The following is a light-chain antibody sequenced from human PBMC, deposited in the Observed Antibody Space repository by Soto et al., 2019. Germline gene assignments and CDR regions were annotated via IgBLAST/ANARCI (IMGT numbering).Light chain of an antibody. J-gene: IGKJ2*01. CDR3: QQYGSSPYT. Sequence: EIVLTQSPGTLSLSPGERATLSCRASQSVSSSYLAWFQQKPGQAPRLLIYGASSRATGIPDRFSGSGSGTDFTLTISRLEPEDFAVYNCQQYGSSPYTFGQGTKLDIK. V-gene: IGKV3-20*01. CDR1: QSVSSSY. CDR2: GAS.